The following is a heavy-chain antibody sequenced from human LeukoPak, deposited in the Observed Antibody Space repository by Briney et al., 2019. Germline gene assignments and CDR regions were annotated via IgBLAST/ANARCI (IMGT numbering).Heavy chain of an antibody. Sequence: GGSLRLSCAASGFTFSSYAISWVRQAPGKGLEWVSTISGSGSNTYYADSVKGRFTISRDNAKNSLYLQMSSLRAEDTALYYCARAPRDCSGGSCYSEGGYYFDYWGQGTLVTVSS. V-gene: IGHV3-23*01. CDR1: GFTFSSYA. CDR2: ISGSGSNT. J-gene: IGHJ4*02. D-gene: IGHD2-15*01. CDR3: ARAPRDCSGGSCYSEGGYYFDY.